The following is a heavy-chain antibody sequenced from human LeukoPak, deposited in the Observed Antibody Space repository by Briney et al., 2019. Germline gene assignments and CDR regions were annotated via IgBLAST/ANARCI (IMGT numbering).Heavy chain of an antibody. J-gene: IGHJ4*02. CDR3: AKRADFWSGYYPGYFDY. V-gene: IGHV3-48*03. D-gene: IGHD3-3*01. CDR1: GFTFSSYE. CDR2: ISSSGSTI. Sequence: PGGSLRLSCAASGFTFSSYEMNWVRQAPGKGLEWVSYISSSGSTIYYADSVKGRFTISRDNAKNSLYLQMNSLRAEDTAVYYCAKRADFWSGYYPGYFDYWGQGTLVTVSS.